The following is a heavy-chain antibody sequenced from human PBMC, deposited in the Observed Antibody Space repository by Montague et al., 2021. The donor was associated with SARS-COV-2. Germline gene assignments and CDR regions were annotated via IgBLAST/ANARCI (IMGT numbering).Heavy chain of an antibody. CDR3: VRGIEAAGSYDY. D-gene: IGHD6-13*01. J-gene: IGHJ4*02. CDR2: TYYRSMWKS. V-gene: IGHV6-1*01. Sequence: CAISGDSVSINSATWNWIRQSPSRGLEWLGRTYYRSMWKSDYARXLKSRIAINPDTSKNQFSLQLSSVTPEDTALYYCVRGIEAAGSYDYWGQGTLATVSS. CDR1: GDSVSINSAT.